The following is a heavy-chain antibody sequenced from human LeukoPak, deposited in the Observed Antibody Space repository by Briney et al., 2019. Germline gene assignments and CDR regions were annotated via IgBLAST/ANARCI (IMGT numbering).Heavy chain of an antibody. V-gene: IGHV3-23*01. J-gene: IGHJ3*02. D-gene: IGHD3/OR15-3a*01. CDR1: GFTFSSYA. CDR2: ISGSGGST. Sequence: GGSLRLSCAASGFTFSSYAMSWVRQAPGKGLEWVSAISGSGGSTYYADSVKGRFTISRDSSKNTLYLQMNSLRAEDTAVYYCATMDWGHDAFDIWGQGTMVTVSS. CDR3: ATMDWGHDAFDI.